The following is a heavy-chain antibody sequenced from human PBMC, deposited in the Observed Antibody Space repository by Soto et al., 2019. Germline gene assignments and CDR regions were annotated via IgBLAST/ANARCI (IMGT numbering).Heavy chain of an antibody. D-gene: IGHD6-19*01. CDR2: IYWNDDM. J-gene: IGHJ5*02. CDR1: GFSLRTSGVG. Sequence: SGTTLVNPTQTLTLTCIFSGFSLRTSGVGVGWIRQPPGKALEWLGFIYWNDDMRYSPSLKSRLTITKDIYKNPVVLTMTNMDPVDTATYYCAKSGSSGWYGWFDPWGQGTLVTVSS. CDR3: AKSGSSGWYGWFDP. V-gene: IGHV2-5*01.